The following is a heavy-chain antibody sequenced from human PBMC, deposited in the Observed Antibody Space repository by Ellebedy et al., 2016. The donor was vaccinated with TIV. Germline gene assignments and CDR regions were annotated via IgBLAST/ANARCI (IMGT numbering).Heavy chain of an antibody. Sequence: GESLKISCVASGFSFSTYGMHWVRQAPGKGLEWVAFKRFDGRNQYNGDSVKGRFIISRDLSKNTLYLQMKRMTSDDTGIYYCTRETNPPPGALAGTGFDCWGQGTLVIVSS. V-gene: IGHV3-30*02. CDR1: GFSFSTYG. J-gene: IGHJ4*02. CDR2: KRFDGRNQ. D-gene: IGHD6-19*01. CDR3: TRETNPPPGALAGTGFDC.